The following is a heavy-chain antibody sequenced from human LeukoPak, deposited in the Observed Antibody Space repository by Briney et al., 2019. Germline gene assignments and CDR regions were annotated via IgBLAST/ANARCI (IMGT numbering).Heavy chain of an antibody. J-gene: IGHJ4*02. Sequence: GGSLRLSCAASGFTFSSCAMHWVRQAPGKGLEWVAVISYDGSNKYYADSVKGRFTISRDNSKNTLNLQMNSLRAEDTAVYYCARIPDGSGKIQSDWGQGTLVTVSS. D-gene: IGHD3-10*01. CDR2: ISYDGSNK. CDR1: GFTFSSCA. CDR3: ARIPDGSGKIQSD. V-gene: IGHV3-30*04.